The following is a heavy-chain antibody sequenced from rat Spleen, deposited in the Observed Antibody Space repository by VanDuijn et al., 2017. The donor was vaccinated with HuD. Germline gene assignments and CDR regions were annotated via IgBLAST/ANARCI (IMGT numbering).Heavy chain of an antibody. J-gene: IGHJ2*01. CDR2: INSAGST. V-gene: IGHV3-3*01. Sequence: EVQLQESGPGLVKPSQSLSLTCSVTGYSITSSYRWNWIRKFPGNKLEWMGYINSAGSTNYNPSLKSRISITRDTSKNQFFLQVNSVTTEDTATYYCARYSSYMDYWGQGVMVTVSS. D-gene: IGHD1-2*01. CDR3: ARYSSYMDY. CDR1: GYSITSSYR.